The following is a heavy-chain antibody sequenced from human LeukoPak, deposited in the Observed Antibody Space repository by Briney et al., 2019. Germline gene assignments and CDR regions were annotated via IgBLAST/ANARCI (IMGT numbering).Heavy chain of an antibody. D-gene: IGHD3-22*01. CDR3: ARGEAKSDYYDSSGLRWFDP. Sequence: PSQTLSLTCSVSGGSISSGPYFWSWIRQSPGQGLEWIGYIWPSGSTNYNPSLSGRVAMSVDTSKNQFSLKLSSVTAADTAVYYCARGEAKSDYYDSSGLRWFDPWGQGTLVTVSS. CDR1: GGSISSGPYF. CDR2: IWPSGST. V-gene: IGHV4-30-2*06. J-gene: IGHJ5*02.